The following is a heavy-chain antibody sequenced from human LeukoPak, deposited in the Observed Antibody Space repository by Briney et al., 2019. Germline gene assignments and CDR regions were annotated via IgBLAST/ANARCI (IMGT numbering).Heavy chain of an antibody. J-gene: IGHJ3*02. CDR3: ARDGGHPDAFDI. CDR2: IYYSGST. D-gene: IGHD3-3*01. Sequence: PSETLSLTCTVSGGSISSGGYYWSCIRQHPGKGLEWIGYIYYSGSTYYNPSLKSRVTISVDTSKNQFSLKLSSVTAADTAVYYCARDGGHPDAFDIWGQGTMVTVSS. CDR1: GGSISSGGYY. V-gene: IGHV4-31*03.